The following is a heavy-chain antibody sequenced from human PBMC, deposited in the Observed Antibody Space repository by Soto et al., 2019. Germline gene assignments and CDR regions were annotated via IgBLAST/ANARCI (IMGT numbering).Heavy chain of an antibody. V-gene: IGHV3-49*04. CDR2: IRSRAYGETP. J-gene: IGHJ4*02. Sequence: GGSLRLSCTASGFNFHDYAIIWVRQAPGKGLEWVGFIRSRAYGETPDYAASVKGRFNISRDDSKGIAYLQMNSLKTEDSAIYYCTRDVVGYLWGTYREVHDHWGQGTLVTVSS. D-gene: IGHD3-16*02. CDR1: GFNFHDYA. CDR3: TRDVVGYLWGTYREVHDH.